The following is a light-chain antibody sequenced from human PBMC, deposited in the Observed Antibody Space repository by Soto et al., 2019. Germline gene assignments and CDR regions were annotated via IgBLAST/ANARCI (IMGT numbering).Light chain of an antibody. CDR1: QSVSSSY. J-gene: IGKJ1*01. CDR3: QQYGSSPIRT. V-gene: IGKV3-20*01. CDR2: GAS. Sequence: EIVLTQSPGTLSLSPGERASLSCRASQSVSSSYLAWYQQKPGQAPRLLIYGASSRATGIPDRFSGSGSGTDFTLTIIRLEPEDFAVYYCQQYGSSPIRTFGQGTKVDIK.